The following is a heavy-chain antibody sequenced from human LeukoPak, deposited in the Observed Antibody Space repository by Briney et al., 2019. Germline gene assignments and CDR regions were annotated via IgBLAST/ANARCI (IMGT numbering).Heavy chain of an antibody. V-gene: IGHV3-23*01. CDR3: AKGIQWELLQTPFDY. CDR1: GFTFSSYG. D-gene: IGHD1-26*01. CDR2: ISGSGGSS. Sequence: PGGSLRLSCAASGFTFSSYGMHWVRQAPGKGLEWVSAISGSGGSSYYADSVKGRFTISRDNSKNTQYLQMNSLRAEDTAVYYCAKGIQWELLQTPFDYWGQGTLVTVSS. J-gene: IGHJ4*02.